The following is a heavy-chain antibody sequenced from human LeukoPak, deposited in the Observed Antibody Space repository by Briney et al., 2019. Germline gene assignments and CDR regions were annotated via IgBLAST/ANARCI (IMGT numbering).Heavy chain of an antibody. CDR2: SRNKADSYTT. J-gene: IGHJ4*02. D-gene: IGHD2-8*01. CDR3: CSLIGDF. CDR1: GFTFSSYA. V-gene: IGHV3-72*01. Sequence: GGSLRLSCAASGFTFSSYAMSWVRQAPGKGLEWLGRSRNKADSYTTEYAASVMGRFTISRDDSKNSMYLQMNSLKTEDTAVYYCCSLIGDFWGQGTLVTVSS.